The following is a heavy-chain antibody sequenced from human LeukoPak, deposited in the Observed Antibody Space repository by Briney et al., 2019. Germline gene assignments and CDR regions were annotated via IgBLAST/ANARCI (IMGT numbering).Heavy chain of an antibody. CDR2: IYTSGST. V-gene: IGHV4-61*02. D-gene: IGHD3-3*01. Sequence: SETLSLTCTVSGGSISSGSYYWSWIRQPAGKGLEWIGRIYTSGSTNYNPSLKSRVTISVDTSKNQFSLKLSSVTAADTAVYYCPRDGYDFWSGYSPFDPWGQGTLVTVSS. CDR1: GGSISSGSYY. CDR3: PRDGYDFWSGYSPFDP. J-gene: IGHJ5*02.